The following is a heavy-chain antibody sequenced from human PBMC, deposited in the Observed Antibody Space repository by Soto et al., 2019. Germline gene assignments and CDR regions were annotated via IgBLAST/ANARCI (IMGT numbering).Heavy chain of an antibody. CDR3: AKDGGRDGYFGNWFDP. D-gene: IGHD5-12*01. Sequence: QVQLVQSGAEVKKPGSSVKVSCKASGGTFSNYAITWVRQDRGQGLEWMGGIIPIFGTTNYAQKFQGRVTITADEATTTAYMELSSLRSEDPPVYYCAKDGGRDGYFGNWFDPWGQGTLVTVSS. CDR2: IIPIFGTT. J-gene: IGHJ5*02. CDR1: GGTFSNYA. V-gene: IGHV1-69*12.